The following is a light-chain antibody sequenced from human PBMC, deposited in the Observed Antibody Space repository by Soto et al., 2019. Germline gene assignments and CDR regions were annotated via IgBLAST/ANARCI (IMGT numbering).Light chain of an antibody. CDR2: AAS. CDR3: QQYNKWPLIT. Sequence: DIQMTQSPSAWSASVGDRVSITCRASQSISFYLYCYQQKPAKAHKVLIYAASNLQSGVPSRFSGSGSGTEFTLTIRGMQSEDFAIYYCQQYNKWPLITFGQGTRLEIK. V-gene: IGKV1-16*01. CDR1: QSISFY. J-gene: IGKJ5*01.